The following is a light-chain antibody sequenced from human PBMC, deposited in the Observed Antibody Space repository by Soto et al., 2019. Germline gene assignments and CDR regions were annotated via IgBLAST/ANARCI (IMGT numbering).Light chain of an antibody. CDR3: GTWDSSLRGVV. Sequence: QSVLTQPPSVSAAAGQKVTISCSGTSSNIENNYVSWYQQLPGTTPKLLMYETNKRPSGIPDRFSGSKSGPSATLAIAGLRTEDEADYYCGTWDSSLRGVVFGGGTQLTVL. J-gene: IGLJ7*01. CDR1: SSNIENNY. V-gene: IGLV1-51*02. CDR2: ETN.